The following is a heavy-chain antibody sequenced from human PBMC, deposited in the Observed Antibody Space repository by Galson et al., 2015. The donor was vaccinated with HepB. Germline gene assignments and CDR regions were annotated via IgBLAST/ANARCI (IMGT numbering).Heavy chain of an antibody. V-gene: IGHV6-1*01. Sequence: CAISGDSVSSNSAAWNWIRLSPSRGLEWLGRTYYRSKWYSDSGASVRSRITINPDTSKNQFSLQLNSVAPEDTAVYYCARYTSGWYLDSWGQGTLVTVSS. D-gene: IGHD6-25*01. J-gene: IGHJ4*02. CDR2: TYYRSKWYS. CDR1: GDSVSSNSAA. CDR3: ARYTSGWYLDS.